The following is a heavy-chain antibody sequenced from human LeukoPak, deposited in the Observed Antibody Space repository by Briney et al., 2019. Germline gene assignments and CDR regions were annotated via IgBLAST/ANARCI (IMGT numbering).Heavy chain of an antibody. J-gene: IGHJ4*02. D-gene: IGHD4-17*01. V-gene: IGHV1-3*03. Sequence: ASVKVSCKASGYDFTKYAVQWVRQAPGQRLEWMGWIDAGNGRTKYSQDFQGRVTITRDTSASIAYVELSSLRSDDMAVYYCARGIRSTTVTAYYLDYWGQGTLVTVSS. CDR1: GYDFTKYA. CDR2: IDAGNGRT. CDR3: ARGIRSTTVTAYYLDY.